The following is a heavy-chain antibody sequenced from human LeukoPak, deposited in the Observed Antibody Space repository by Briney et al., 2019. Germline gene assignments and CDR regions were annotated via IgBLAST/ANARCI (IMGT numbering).Heavy chain of an antibody. CDR1: GFTFSSCA. J-gene: IGHJ4*02. V-gene: IGHV3-23*01. Sequence: SGGSLRLSCAVSGFTFSSCAMIWVRQAPGRGLVWVSSIGASGDSIYYTDSVKGRFTISRDNSKNTLYLQMSSLRVEDAAVYYCAKIPDVSDYWGQGTLVTVSS. CDR2: IGASGDSI. CDR3: AKIPDVSDY.